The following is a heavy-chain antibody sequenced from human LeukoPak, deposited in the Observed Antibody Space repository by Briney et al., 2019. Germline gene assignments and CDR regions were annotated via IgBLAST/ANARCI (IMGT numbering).Heavy chain of an antibody. CDR3: AGLEGRYSTDWFYFFDY. CDR1: GGSISSSNW. Sequence: KSSGTLSLTCAVSGGSISSSNWWSWVRQPPGKGLEWIGEMYLGGTTNFNPSLKSRVTILIDKSKNQLSLQLTSVTAADTAVYYCAGLEGRYSTDWFYFFDYWGQGALVTVSS. V-gene: IGHV4-4*02. J-gene: IGHJ4*02. D-gene: IGHD6-19*01. CDR2: MYLGGTT.